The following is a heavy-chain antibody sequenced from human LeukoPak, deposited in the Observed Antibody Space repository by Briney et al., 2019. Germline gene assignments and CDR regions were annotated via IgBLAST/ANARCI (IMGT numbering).Heavy chain of an antibody. D-gene: IGHD1-26*01. CDR1: GGSISSGGYY. J-gene: IGHJ5*02. CDR2: IYYSGST. Sequence: PSQTLSLTCTVSGGSISSGGYYWSWIRQHPGKGLEWIGYIYYSGSTYYNPSLKSRVTISVNTSKNQFSLKLSSVTAADTAVYYCAIGGAQRSEDWFDPWGQGTLVTVSS. CDR3: AIGGAQRSEDWFDP. V-gene: IGHV4-31*03.